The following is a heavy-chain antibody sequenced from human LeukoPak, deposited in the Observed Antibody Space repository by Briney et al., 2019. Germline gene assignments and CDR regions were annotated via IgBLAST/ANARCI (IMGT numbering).Heavy chain of an antibody. Sequence: PGGALRLSCSASGFTFSSYIMNWGRQAPGKGLEWVSSISSSSSYIYDADSVKGRFTISRDNAKNSLYLQMNSLRAEDTAVYYCARVSLRGVYFDYWGQGNLVTVSS. CDR3: ARVSLRGVYFDY. CDR1: GFTFSSYI. J-gene: IGHJ4*02. CDR2: ISSSSSYI. D-gene: IGHD3-10*01. V-gene: IGHV3-21*01.